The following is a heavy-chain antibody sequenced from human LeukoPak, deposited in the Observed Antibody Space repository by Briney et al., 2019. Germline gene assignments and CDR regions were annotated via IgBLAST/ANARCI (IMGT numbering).Heavy chain of an antibody. CDR3: VRRDTGWNYFDY. J-gene: IGHJ4*02. D-gene: IGHD6-19*01. Sequence: SETLPLTCAVSGGSINSHYWGWIRQPPGKGLQWIGDIYYTGKINYNPSLKSRVTITLDTSKDHLSLNLTSVLAADTAIYYCVRRDTGWNYFDYWGQGILVTASS. CDR1: GGSINSHY. V-gene: IGHV4-59*08. CDR2: IYYTGKI.